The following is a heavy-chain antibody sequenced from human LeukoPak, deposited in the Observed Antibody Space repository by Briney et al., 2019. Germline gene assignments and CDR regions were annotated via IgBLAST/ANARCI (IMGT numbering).Heavy chain of an antibody. J-gene: IGHJ4*02. Sequence: PSETLSLTCTVSGYSISSGYYWGWIRQPPGKGLEGIGSIYHSGSTYYNPSLNRRVTISVDTSKNQYSLKLSSVTAADTAVYYCARAVYSRSYYFDYWGQGTLVTVSS. CDR1: GYSISSGYY. V-gene: IGHV4-38-2*02. CDR2: IYHSGST. CDR3: ARAVYSRSYYFDY. D-gene: IGHD6-13*01.